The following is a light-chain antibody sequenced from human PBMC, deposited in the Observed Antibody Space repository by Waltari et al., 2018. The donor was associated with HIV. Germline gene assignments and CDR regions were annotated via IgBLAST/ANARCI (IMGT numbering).Light chain of an antibody. V-gene: IGLV1-47*01. J-gene: IGLJ2*01. Sequence: QSVLTQPPSASGTPGQRITISCSGSRSNIGSNYVYWYQQIQGTAPKLLIYRNNQRPSWVPDRCSGSESGTSAALAISGLRSEDEADYYCATWDDTLSGHVVFGGGTKLNVL. CDR2: RNN. CDR3: ATWDDTLSGHVV. CDR1: RSNIGSNY.